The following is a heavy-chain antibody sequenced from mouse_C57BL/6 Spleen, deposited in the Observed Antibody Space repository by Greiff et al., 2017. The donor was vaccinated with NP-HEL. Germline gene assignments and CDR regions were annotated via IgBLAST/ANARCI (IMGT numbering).Heavy chain of an antibody. CDR1: GFTFTDYY. Sequence: EVLLVESGGGLVQPGGSLSLSCAASGFTFTDYYMSWVRQPPGKALEWLGFIRNKANGYTTEYSASVKGRFTIYRDNSHNILYLQMNALRAEDSATYYCARYRTVTAGYYFDYWGQGTTLTVSS. J-gene: IGHJ2*01. D-gene: IGHD2-2*01. CDR2: IRNKANGYTT. V-gene: IGHV7-3*01. CDR3: ARYRTVTAGYYFDY.